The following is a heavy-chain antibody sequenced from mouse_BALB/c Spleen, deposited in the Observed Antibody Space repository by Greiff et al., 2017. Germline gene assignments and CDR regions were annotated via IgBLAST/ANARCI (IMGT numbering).Heavy chain of an antibody. CDR2: INPYNDGT. CDR1: GYTFTSYV. CDR3: ARSGYYGSSPWFAY. D-gene: IGHD1-1*01. V-gene: IGHV1-14*01. J-gene: IGHJ3*01. Sequence: VQLKESGPELVKPGASVKMSCKASGYTFTSYVMHWVKQKPGQGLEWIGYINPYNDGTKYNEKFKGKATLTSDKSSSTAYMELSSLTSEDSAVYYCARSGYYGSSPWFAYWGQGTLVTVSA.